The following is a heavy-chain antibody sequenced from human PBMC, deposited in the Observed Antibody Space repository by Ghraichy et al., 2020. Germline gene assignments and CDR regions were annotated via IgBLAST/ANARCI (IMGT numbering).Heavy chain of an antibody. J-gene: IGHJ6*02. CDR1: GFTFSSYA. CDR3: AKHGGYRYYYGMDV. D-gene: IGHD3-22*01. CDR2: ISGSGGST. Sequence: GGSLRLSCAVSGFTFSSYAMTWVRQAPGKGLEWVSTISGSGGSTYYADSVKGRFTISRDNSKNTLYLEMNSLRAEDTAVYYCAKHGGYRYYYGMDVWGQGTTVTVSS. V-gene: IGHV3-23*01.